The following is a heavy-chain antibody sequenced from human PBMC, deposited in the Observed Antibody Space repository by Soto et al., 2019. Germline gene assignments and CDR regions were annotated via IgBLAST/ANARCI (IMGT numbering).Heavy chain of an antibody. CDR3: ARDMGYCSSTSCYPHYGMDV. V-gene: IGHV4-31*03. J-gene: IGHJ6*02. D-gene: IGHD2-2*01. Sequence: SETLSLTCTVSGGSISSGGYYWSWIRQHPGKGLEWIGYIYYSGSTYYNPSLKSRVTISVDTSKNQFSLKLSSVTAADTAVYYCARDMGYCSSTSCYPHYGMDVWRQGTTVTVSS. CDR1: GGSISSGGYY. CDR2: IYYSGST.